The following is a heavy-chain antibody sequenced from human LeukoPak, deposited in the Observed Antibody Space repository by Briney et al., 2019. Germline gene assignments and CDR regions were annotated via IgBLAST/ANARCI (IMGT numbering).Heavy chain of an antibody. J-gene: IGHJ3*02. V-gene: IGHV1-18*01. D-gene: IGHD3-10*01. CDR2: ISAYNGNT. CDR3: AREIGGGSGSYSDAFDI. Sequence: GASVKVSCKASGYTFTSYGISWVRQAPGQGLEWMGWISAYNGNTNYAQKLQGRVTMTTDTSTSTAHMELRSLRSDDTAVYYCAREIGGGSGSYSDAFDIWGQGTMVTVSS. CDR1: GYTFTSYG.